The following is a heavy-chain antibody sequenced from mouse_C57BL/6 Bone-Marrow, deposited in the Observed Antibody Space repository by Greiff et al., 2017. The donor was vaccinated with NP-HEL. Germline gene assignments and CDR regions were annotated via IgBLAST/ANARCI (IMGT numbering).Heavy chain of an antibody. CDR3: ASNFFY. V-gene: IGHV1-54*01. CDR1: GYAFTNYL. J-gene: IGHJ3*01. Sequence: QVQLQQSGAELVRPGTSVKVSCKASGYAFTNYLIEWVKQRPGQGLEWIGVINPGRGGTNYNEQFKGKATLTADKSSSTAYMQLSSLTSEDSAVYFCASNFFYWGQGTLVTVSA. CDR2: INPGRGGT. D-gene: IGHD1-3*01.